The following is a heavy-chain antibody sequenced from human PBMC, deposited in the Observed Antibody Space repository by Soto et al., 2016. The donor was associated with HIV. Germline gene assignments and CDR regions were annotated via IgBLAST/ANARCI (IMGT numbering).Heavy chain of an antibody. Sequence: QVQLVQSGAEVKKPGASVKVSCKASGYTFTGYHMHWVRQAPGQGLEWMGWINPNSGGTKYAQKFQGRVTMTSDTSISTAYMELSRLSSDDTAVYYCARDRGYDYVWGSYRPFDYWGQGTLVTVSS. V-gene: IGHV1-2*02. J-gene: IGHJ4*02. D-gene: IGHD3-16*02. CDR3: ARDRGYDYVWGSYRPFDY. CDR2: INPNSGGT. CDR1: GYTFTGYH.